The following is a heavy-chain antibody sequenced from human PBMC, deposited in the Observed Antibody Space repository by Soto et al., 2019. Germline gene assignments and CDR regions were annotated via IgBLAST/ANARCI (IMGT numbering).Heavy chain of an antibody. J-gene: IGHJ4*02. Sequence: EASVKVSCKASGYTFTSYYMHWVRQAPGQRLEWMGMINASNGNTRYSQKFQGRVTMTRDTSASTAYMELSSLRSEDTAVYYCARPLKYGSGSYYPYWGQGTLVTVSS. CDR3: ARPLKYGSGSYYPY. CDR2: INASNGNT. V-gene: IGHV1-46*01. CDR1: GYTFTSYY. D-gene: IGHD3-10*01.